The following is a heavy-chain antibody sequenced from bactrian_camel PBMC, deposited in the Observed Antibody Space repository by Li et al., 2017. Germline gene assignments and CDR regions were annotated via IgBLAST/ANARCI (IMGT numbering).Heavy chain of an antibody. D-gene: IGHD3*01. CDR1: QDTTKRAS. CDR2: VYFGGGST. V-gene: IGHV3S25*01. CDR3: ARGEPASFGY. J-gene: IGHJ6*01. Sequence: LVESGGGSVQAGGSLRLSCVAVQDTTKRASMAWFRRAPGKEREGVAFVYFGGGSTYYADSVKGRFTISQDNAKNTVNLHMHSLKPEDTAVYYCARGEPASFGYWGQGTQVTVS.